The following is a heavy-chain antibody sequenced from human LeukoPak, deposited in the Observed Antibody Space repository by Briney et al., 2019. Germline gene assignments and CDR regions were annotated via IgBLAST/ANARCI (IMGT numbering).Heavy chain of an antibody. CDR1: GFTFTSYS. V-gene: IGHV3-23*01. CDR3: AKGGKWDVTPFDY. J-gene: IGHJ4*02. D-gene: IGHD1-26*01. Sequence: GGSLRLSCAASGFTFTSYSMNWVRQAPGKGLEWVSTISGGGGSTYYADSVKGRFTISRDNSKNTLYLHVNSLRAEDTAVYYCAKGGKWDVTPFDYWGQGTLVTVSS. CDR2: ISGGGGST.